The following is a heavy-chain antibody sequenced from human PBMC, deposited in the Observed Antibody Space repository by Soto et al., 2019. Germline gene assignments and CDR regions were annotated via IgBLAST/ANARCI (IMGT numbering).Heavy chain of an antibody. V-gene: IGHV1-18*01. Sequence: GASVKVSCKASGYTFTSYGTSWVRQAPGQGLEWMGWISAYNGNTNYAQKLQGRVTMTTDTSTSTAYMELRSLRSDDTAVYYCARGRPYCTNGVCYIAYFDYWGQGTLVTVSS. CDR3: ARGRPYCTNGVCYIAYFDY. CDR1: GYTFTSYG. D-gene: IGHD2-8*01. CDR2: ISAYNGNT. J-gene: IGHJ4*02.